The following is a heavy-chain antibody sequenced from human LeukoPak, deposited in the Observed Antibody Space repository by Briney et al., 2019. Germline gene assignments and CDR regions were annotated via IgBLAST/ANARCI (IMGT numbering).Heavy chain of an antibody. J-gene: IGHJ4*02. D-gene: IGHD2-15*01. Sequence: SVKVSCKASGGTFSSYAISWVRQAPGQGLEWMGGIIPIFGTANYTQKFQGRVTITADESTSTAYMELSSLRSEDTAVYYCARFGPGYCSGGSCHDYWGQGTLVTVSS. CDR3: ARFGPGYCSGGSCHDY. CDR2: IIPIFGTA. CDR1: GGTFSSYA. V-gene: IGHV1-69*01.